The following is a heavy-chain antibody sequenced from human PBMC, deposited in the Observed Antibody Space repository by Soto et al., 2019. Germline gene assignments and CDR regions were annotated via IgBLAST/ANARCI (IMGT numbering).Heavy chain of an antibody. CDR1: GGSVSSGSYY. CDR2: LYYSGST. D-gene: IGHD2-21*02. Sequence: QVQLQESGPGLVKPSETLSLTCTVSGGSVSSGSYYWSWIRQPPGKGLEWFGYLYYSGSTNYNPSLKSRVTRSVDTSKNQFSLKLSSATAADTAVYYCARDIPYCGGDCYPWFDPWGQGTLVTVSS. V-gene: IGHV4-61*01. J-gene: IGHJ5*02. CDR3: ARDIPYCGGDCYPWFDP.